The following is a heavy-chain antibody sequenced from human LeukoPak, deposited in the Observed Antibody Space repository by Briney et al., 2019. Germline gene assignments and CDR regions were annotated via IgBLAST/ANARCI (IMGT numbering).Heavy chain of an antibody. CDR1: GFTFRNYG. CDR3: AREGYYGSGSPPSLYFDY. D-gene: IGHD3-10*01. Sequence: GGSRRLSWAAAGFTFRNYGIHWVRQAPGKGLEWVAVTSAELNVKLYADSVKGRFTISRDNSRSTLYWQMNSLRPEDTAIYYCAREGYYGSGSPPSLYFDYWGQGTLVTVSS. J-gene: IGHJ4*02. V-gene: IGHV3-30*03. CDR2: TSAELNVK.